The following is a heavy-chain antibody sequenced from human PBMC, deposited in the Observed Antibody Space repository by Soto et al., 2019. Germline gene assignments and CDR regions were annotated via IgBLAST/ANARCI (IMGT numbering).Heavy chain of an antibody. D-gene: IGHD6-13*01. Sequence: PAWSLTLSCALSRFTFSSSAMSCIRQAGGKGLKWVSAISGSGGSTYYADSVKGRFTISRDNSKNTLYLQMNSLRAEDTAVYYCAKDRAAAGRDAFDIWGQGTMVTVSS. J-gene: IGHJ3*02. CDR2: ISGSGGST. CDR3: AKDRAAAGRDAFDI. V-gene: IGHV3-23*01. CDR1: RFTFSSSA.